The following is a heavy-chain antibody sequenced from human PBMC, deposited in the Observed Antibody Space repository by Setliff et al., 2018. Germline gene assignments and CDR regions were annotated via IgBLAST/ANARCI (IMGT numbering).Heavy chain of an antibody. D-gene: IGHD5-18*01. Sequence: GGSLRLSCIASGFTFDDFGVSWVRQAPGKGLEWVSSINWNGDRTGYADSVKGRFTISRDNAKNSLHLQMNSLRAEDTAVYYCARGHTSMAPWGQGTLVTVSS. CDR1: GFTFDDFG. J-gene: IGHJ5*02. CDR2: INWNGDRT. V-gene: IGHV3-20*04. CDR3: ARGHTSMAP.